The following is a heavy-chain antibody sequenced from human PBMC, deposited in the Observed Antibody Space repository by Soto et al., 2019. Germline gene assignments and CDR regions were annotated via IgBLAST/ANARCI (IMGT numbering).Heavy chain of an antibody. CDR1: RSSIQYYG. D-gene: IGHD7-27*01. V-gene: IGHV3-33*01. CDR2: IWFDGNNK. Sequence: FCAAASRSSIQYYGPDALRQAPGKVLEWVAVIWFDGNNKYYADSVKGRFTISRDNSKNTLYLQMNSLRAEDTAVYSCARDWGGPTRTRVVAPDFWGQGTPVTVSS. CDR3: ARDWGGPTRTRVVAPDF. J-gene: IGHJ4*02.